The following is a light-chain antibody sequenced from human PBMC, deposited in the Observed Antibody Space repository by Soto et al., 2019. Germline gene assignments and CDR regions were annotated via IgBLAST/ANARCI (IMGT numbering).Light chain of an antibody. CDR2: DAS. Sequence: DIQMTQSPFTLSASVGDRVTITCRASQSINSWLAWYQQKPGKAPKLLIYDASSFESGVPSRFSGSGSGTEFTLTISSLQPDDFATYYCQQYNIYWTFGQGTKVEIK. CDR1: QSINSW. J-gene: IGKJ1*01. CDR3: QQYNIYWT. V-gene: IGKV1-5*01.